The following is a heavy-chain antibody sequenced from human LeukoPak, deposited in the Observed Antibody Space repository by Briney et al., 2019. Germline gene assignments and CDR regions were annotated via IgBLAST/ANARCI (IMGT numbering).Heavy chain of an antibody. CDR2: ISSGSSYI. V-gene: IGHV3-21*01. J-gene: IGHJ4*02. CDR3: ARDSEWELGMDY. D-gene: IGHD1-26*01. CDR1: GFTFSSYS. Sequence: GGSLRLSCAASGFTFSSYSMSWVRQAPGKGLEWVSSISSGSSYIYYADSVKGRFTISRDNAKNSLYLQMNSLRAEDTAVYYCARDSEWELGMDYWGQGTLVTVSS.